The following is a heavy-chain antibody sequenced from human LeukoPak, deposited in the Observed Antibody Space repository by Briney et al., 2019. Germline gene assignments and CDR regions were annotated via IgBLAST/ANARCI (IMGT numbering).Heavy chain of an antibody. Sequence: TGGSLRLSYAASGFTFSSYWMCWVRQDPGKGLAWVSCIKTDGSITAYAGSVKGRFTISRDNSKNTLYLQMNSLRVEDTAVFYCARDPRYTGSYNFDYWGQGTLVTVSS. J-gene: IGHJ4*02. CDR3: ARDPRYTGSYNFDY. CDR2: IKTDGSIT. CDR1: GFTFSSYW. D-gene: IGHD1-26*01. V-gene: IGHV3-74*01.